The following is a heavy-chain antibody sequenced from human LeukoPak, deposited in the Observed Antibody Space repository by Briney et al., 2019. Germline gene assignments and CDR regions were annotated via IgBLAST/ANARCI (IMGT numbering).Heavy chain of an antibody. J-gene: IGHJ4*02. CDR1: GFTFSSYA. CDR2: ISRSGRTP. D-gene: IGHD3-10*01. CDR3: AKDFGATPYY. Sequence: GGSLRLSCAASGFTFSSYAMSWGRQAAGKGVAWVYAISRSGRTPYYAPSVKGRFTISRDNSKTTLYLQMNSLRAEDTAVYSCAKDFGATPYYWGQGTLVTVSS. V-gene: IGHV3-23*01.